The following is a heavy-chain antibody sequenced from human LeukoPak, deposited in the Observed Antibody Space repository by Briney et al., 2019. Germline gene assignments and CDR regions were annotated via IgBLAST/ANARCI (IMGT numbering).Heavy chain of an antibody. CDR3: AKDRSYSSGWYDTYYYYGMDV. D-gene: IGHD6-19*01. J-gene: IGHJ6*02. CDR1: GFTFSSYG. Sequence: GGSLRLSCAASGFTFSSYGMHWVRQAPGKGLEWVAVISYDGSNKYYADSVKGRFTISRDNSKNTLYLQMNSLRAEDTAVYYCAKDRSYSSGWYDTYYYYGMDVWGQGTTVTVSS. CDR2: ISYDGSNK. V-gene: IGHV3-30*18.